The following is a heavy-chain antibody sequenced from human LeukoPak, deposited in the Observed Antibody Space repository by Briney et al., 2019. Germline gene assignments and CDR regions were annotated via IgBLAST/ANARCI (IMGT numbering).Heavy chain of an antibody. V-gene: IGHV1-69*13. CDR3: ARERRPAGKYYFDY. CDR1: GGTFSSYA. CDR2: IIPIFGTA. J-gene: IGHJ4*02. Sequence: SVNVSCTASGGTFSSYAISWVRQAPGQGLEWMGGIIPIFGTANYAQKFQGRVTITADESTSTAYMELSSLRSEDTAVYYCARERRPAGKYYFDYWGQGTLVTVSS.